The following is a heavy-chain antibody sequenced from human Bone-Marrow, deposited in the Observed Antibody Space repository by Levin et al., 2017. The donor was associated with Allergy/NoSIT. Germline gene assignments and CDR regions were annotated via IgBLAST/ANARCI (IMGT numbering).Heavy chain of an antibody. CDR2: IYYNGST. Sequence: SETLSLTCTVSGGSVSSGSHYWSWIRQPPGKGLEWIGYIYYNGSTNYNPSLRSRVSISVDTSKNQFSLKLTSVTAADTAVYYCAGWSSGYYWGQGTLVTVSS. V-gene: IGHV4-61*01. CDR3: AGWSSGYY. CDR1: GGSVSSGSHY. J-gene: IGHJ4*02. D-gene: IGHD3-22*01.